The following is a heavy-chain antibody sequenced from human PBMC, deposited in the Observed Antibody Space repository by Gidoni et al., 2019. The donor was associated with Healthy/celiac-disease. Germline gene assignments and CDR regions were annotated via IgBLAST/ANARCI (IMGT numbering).Heavy chain of an antibody. CDR1: GGSFSGYY. Sequence: QVQLQQWGAGLLKPSETLSLTCAVYGGSFSGYYWSWIRQPPGKGLEWIGEINHSGSTNYNPSLKSRVTISVDTSKNQFSLKLSSVTAADTAVYYCARVGLSCSGGSCYSYPPAYWGQGTLVTVSS. CDR3: ARVGLSCSGGSCYSYPPAY. V-gene: IGHV4-34*01. CDR2: INHSGST. J-gene: IGHJ4*02. D-gene: IGHD2-15*01.